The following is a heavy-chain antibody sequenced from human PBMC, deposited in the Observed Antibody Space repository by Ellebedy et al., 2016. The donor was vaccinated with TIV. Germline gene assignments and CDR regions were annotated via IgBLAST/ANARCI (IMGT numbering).Heavy chain of an antibody. CDR3: ATLWEGDY. CDR2: ISSGGNRT. CDR1: AFTFSRYG. Sequence: GESLKISCAASAFTFSRYGMSWVRQAPGKGLEWVATISSGGNRTYYADSVRGQFTISRDDSKRTLYLQMNSLRAEDTAVYYCATLWEGDYWGQGTLVTVSS. D-gene: IGHD2-21*01. J-gene: IGHJ4*02. V-gene: IGHV3-23*01.